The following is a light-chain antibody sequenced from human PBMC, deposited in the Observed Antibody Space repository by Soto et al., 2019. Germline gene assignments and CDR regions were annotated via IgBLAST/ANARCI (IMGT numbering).Light chain of an antibody. V-gene: IGKV1-39*01. CDR2: AAS. Sequence: DIQMTQSPSSLSASVGDRVTITCRASQTISTYLNWYQQKPGKAPNLLIYAASDLQSGVPSRFSGSGSGTDFTLTISILPPEDFATYYCQQSYSSLVTFGQGTRLDFK. J-gene: IGKJ5*01. CDR1: QTISTY. CDR3: QQSYSSLVT.